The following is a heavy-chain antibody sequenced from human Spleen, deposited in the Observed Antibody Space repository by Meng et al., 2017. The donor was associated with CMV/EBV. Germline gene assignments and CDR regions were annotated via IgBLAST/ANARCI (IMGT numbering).Heavy chain of an antibody. CDR1: GFTFSSYA. J-gene: IGHJ4*02. CDR3: AKGGFGVIINRFDF. Sequence: GSLRLSCAASGFTFSSYAMSWVRQAPGKGLEWVSVISGDGDTTYYADSVKGRFTISRDNSKNTLDLQMNSLRAEDTAVYFCAKGGFGVIINRFDFWGQGTLVTVSS. CDR2: ISGDGDTT. V-gene: IGHV3-23*01. D-gene: IGHD3-3*01.